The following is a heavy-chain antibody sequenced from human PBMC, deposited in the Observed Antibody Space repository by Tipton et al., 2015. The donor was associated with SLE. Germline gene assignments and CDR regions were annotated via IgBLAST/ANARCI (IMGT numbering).Heavy chain of an antibody. CDR2: INHSGST. D-gene: IGHD3-3*01. CDR1: GRSFSGYY. Sequence: LRLSCAVYGRSFSGYYWSWIRQPPGKGLEWLGEINHSGSTNYNPSLKSRVTISVDTSKNQFSLKLNSVTAADTAVYYCARRPGTYDFWSGYHSFDYWGQGTLVTASS. V-gene: IGHV4-34*01. J-gene: IGHJ4*02. CDR3: ARRPGTYDFWSGYHSFDY.